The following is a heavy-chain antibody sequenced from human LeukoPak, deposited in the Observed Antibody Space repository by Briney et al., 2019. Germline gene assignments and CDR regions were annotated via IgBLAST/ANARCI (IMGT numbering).Heavy chain of an antibody. J-gene: IGHJ5*02. CDR1: GYTFTNYG. D-gene: IGHD6-13*01. Sequence: EASVKVSCKASGYTFTNYGISWVRQAPGQGLEWMGRIRAYNGNTNYAQKLQGRVTMTTNTSTNTAYMELRSLGSDDTAVYYCARDVAFYGSSWHNWFDPWGQGTLVTVSS. V-gene: IGHV1-18*01. CDR3: ARDVAFYGSSWHNWFDP. CDR2: IRAYNGNT.